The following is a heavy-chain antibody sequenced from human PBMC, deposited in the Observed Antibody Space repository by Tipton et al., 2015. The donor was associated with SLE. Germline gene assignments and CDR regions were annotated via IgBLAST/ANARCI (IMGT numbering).Heavy chain of an antibody. J-gene: IGHJ4*02. Sequence: TLSLTCTVSGDSISTSYYYWAWIRQPPGKGLQWIGSIFSTGTTYYTPSLRSRAAVSVDTSKNQFSLKLNSVTAADTAVYYCARIRPGHGDPFDFWGQGTLVTVSS. CDR2: IFSTGTT. CDR1: GDSISTSYYY. D-gene: IGHD4-17*01. CDR3: ARIRPGHGDPFDF. V-gene: IGHV4-39*07.